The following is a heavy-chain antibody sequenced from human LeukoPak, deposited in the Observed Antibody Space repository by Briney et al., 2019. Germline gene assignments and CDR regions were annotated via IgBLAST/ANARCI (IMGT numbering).Heavy chain of an antibody. CDR2: MYYNGST. D-gene: IGHD3-22*01. CDR3: ARGDYYDSSGLGDY. Sequence: SETLSLTCTVSGGSISGYYWTWIRQPPGKGLEWIGYMYYNGSTNYNPSLKSRVTMSVDTSKNQFSLKLSSVTAADTAVYYCARGDYYDSSGLGDYWGQGTLVTVSS. CDR1: GGSISGYY. V-gene: IGHV4-59*12. J-gene: IGHJ4*02.